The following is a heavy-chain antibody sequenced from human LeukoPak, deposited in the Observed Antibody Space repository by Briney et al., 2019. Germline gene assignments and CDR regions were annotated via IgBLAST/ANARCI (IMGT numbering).Heavy chain of an antibody. V-gene: IGHV1-8*01. J-gene: IGHJ4*02. CDR3: VIVLYYDILTGSYYFDY. CDR1: GYTFTSYD. Sequence: ASMKVSCKASGYTFTSYDINWVRQATGQGLEWMGWMNPNNGNTGYAQKFQGRVTMTRNTSISTAYMELSSLRSEDTAVYYCVIVLYYDILTGSYYFDYWGQGTLVTVSS. CDR2: MNPNNGNT. D-gene: IGHD3-9*01.